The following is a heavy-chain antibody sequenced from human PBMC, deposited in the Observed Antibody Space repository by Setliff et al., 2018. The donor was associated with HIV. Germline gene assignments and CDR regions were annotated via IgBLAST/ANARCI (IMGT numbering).Heavy chain of an antibody. J-gene: IGHJ4*01. Sequence: ASVKVSCKASGYTSTSYPMRWVRQAPGQGLEWMGVINTSGGSAGYAEKFRGRVTMTRDTSTNTVYMDLRNLRSEDTAVYYCARNQGDASGWYAGDYWGHGTLVTVSS. CDR2: INTSGGSA. D-gene: IGHD6-19*01. CDR1: GYTSTSYP. V-gene: IGHV1-46*01. CDR3: ARNQGDASGWYAGDY.